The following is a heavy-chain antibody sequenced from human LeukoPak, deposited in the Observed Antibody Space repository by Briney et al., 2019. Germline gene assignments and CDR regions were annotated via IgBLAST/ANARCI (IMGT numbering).Heavy chain of an antibody. CDR3: ARGALPASFDY. V-gene: IGHV4-34*01. J-gene: IGHJ4*02. CDR1: GGSFSGYY. Sequence: SETLSLTCAVYGGSFSGYYWSWIRQPPGKGLEWIGEINHSGSTNYNPSLKSRVTISVDTSRNQFSLKLSSVTAADTAVYYCARGALPASFDYWGQGTLVTVSS. CDR2: INHSGST. D-gene: IGHD2-2*01.